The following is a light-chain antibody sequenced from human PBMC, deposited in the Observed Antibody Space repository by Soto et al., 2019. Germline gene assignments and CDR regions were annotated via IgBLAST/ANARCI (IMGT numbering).Light chain of an antibody. CDR2: GVS. CDR1: SSDVGGYNY. Sequence: QSALTQPASVSGSPGQSITISCTGTSSDVGGYNYVSWYQQHPGKAPKLMIYGVSNRPSGVSNRFSGSRSGNTASLIISGLQTEDEADYYCSSYTVSSTVIFGGGTKLTVL. CDR3: SSYTVSSTVI. J-gene: IGLJ2*01. V-gene: IGLV2-14*01.